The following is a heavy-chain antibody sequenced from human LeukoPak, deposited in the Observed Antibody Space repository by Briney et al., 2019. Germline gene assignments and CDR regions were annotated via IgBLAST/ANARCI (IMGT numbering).Heavy chain of an antibody. V-gene: IGHV4-39*01. CDR1: DGSISSGRYY. D-gene: IGHD3-3*01. Sequence: SETLSLTCSVSDGSISSGRYYWGWVRQSAGKGLEWIGSIYYNGNTYYNPSLKSRATISGDTPKNQFSLKLRSVTAADTAVYYCAKTILVRPYDAFDIWGQGTMVTVSS. CDR2: IYYNGNT. J-gene: IGHJ3*02. CDR3: AKTILVRPYDAFDI.